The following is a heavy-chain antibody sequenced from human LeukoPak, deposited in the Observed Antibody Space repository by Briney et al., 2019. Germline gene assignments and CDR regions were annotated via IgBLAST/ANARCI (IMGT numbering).Heavy chain of an antibody. J-gene: IGHJ4*02. V-gene: IGHV3-23*01. D-gene: IGHD2-15*01. CDR2: ISSSGGST. CDR3: ASRHCSGGGCYSAGADPFDY. CDR1: GFTFSSYG. Sequence: GGSLRLSCAASGFTFSSYGMSWVRQAPGEGLEWVSAISSSGGSTYHAESVKGRFTISRDISKNTLYLQMNSLRAEDTAVYYCASRHCSGGGCYSAGADPFDYWGQGTLVTVSS.